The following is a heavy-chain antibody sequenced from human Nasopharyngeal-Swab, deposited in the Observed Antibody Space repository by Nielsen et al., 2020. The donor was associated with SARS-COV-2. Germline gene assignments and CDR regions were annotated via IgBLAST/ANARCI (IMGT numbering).Heavy chain of an antibody. CDR2: IYYTGST. V-gene: IGHV4-39*01. Sequence: SETLSLTCTVSGGSISSHSYYWAWLRTPPGQEPEWHGHIYYTGSTHYNPSLRSRVTTSVDTSKNQFSLELRSVTAADTGVYFCARLNYDYGGLYGVDVWGQGTTVTVSS. CDR1: GGSISSHSYY. CDR3: ARLNYDYGGLYGVDV. J-gene: IGHJ6*02. D-gene: IGHD3-3*01.